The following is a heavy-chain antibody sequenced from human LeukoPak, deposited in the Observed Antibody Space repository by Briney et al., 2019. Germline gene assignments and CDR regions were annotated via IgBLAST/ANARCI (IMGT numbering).Heavy chain of an antibody. Sequence: PSETLSLTCAVYGGSFSGYYWSWIRQPPGKGLEWIGEINHSGSTNYNPSLKSRVTISMDTSKNQFSLKLSSVTAADTAVFYCARVRGAAYDYWGRGTLVTVSS. D-gene: IGHD3-10*01. V-gene: IGHV4-34*01. CDR3: ARVRGAAYDY. CDR2: INHSGST. CDR1: GGSFSGYY. J-gene: IGHJ4*02.